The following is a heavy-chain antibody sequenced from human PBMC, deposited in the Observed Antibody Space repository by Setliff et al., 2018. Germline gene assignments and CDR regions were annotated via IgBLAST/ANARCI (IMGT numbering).Heavy chain of an antibody. CDR3: ARMSGFQYIDV. Sequence: SETLSLTCTVSGDSISSRTYYWSWIRQPAGKGLEWIGHIYTSWSTIYNPSLKSRLTISLDTSKNQFSLTLSSVTAADTAVYYCARMSGFQYIDVWDKGTTVTVSS. V-gene: IGHV4-61*09. CDR1: GDSISSRTYY. CDR2: IYTSWST. D-gene: IGHD3-3*01. J-gene: IGHJ6*03.